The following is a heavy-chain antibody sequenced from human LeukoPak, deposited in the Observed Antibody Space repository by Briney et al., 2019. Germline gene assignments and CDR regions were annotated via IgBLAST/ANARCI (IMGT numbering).Heavy chain of an antibody. CDR3: AELGITMIGGV. J-gene: IGHJ6*04. V-gene: IGHV3-48*03. Sequence: GGSLRLSCAASGFSFSNAWMSWVRQAPGKGLEWVSYISSSGSTIYYADSVKGRFTISRDNAKNSLYLQMNSLRAEDTAVYYCAELGITMIGGVWGKGTTVTISS. CDR1: GFSFSNAW. D-gene: IGHD3-10*02. CDR2: ISSSGSTI.